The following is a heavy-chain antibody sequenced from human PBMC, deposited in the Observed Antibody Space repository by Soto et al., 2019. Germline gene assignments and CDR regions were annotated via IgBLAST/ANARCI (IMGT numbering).Heavy chain of an antibody. Sequence: SVKVSCKASGGTFSSYTISWVRQAPGQGLEWMGRIIPILGIANYAQKFQGRVTITADKSTSTAYMELSSLRSEDTAVYYCARDTQLWSPPDPPTLLYYYMDVWGKGTTVTVSS. D-gene: IGHD5-18*01. CDR2: IIPILGIA. CDR1: GGTFSSYT. J-gene: IGHJ6*03. V-gene: IGHV1-69*04. CDR3: ARDTQLWSPPDPPTLLYYYMDV.